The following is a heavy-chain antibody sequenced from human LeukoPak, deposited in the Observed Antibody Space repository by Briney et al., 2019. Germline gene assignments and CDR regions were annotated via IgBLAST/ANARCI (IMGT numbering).Heavy chain of an antibody. Sequence: SETLSLTCTVSGGSISSSSYYWGWIRQPPGKGLEGIGSIYYSGSTYYNPSLKSRVTISVDTSKNQFSLKLRSVTAADTAVYYCARPANTLEGDAFDIWGQGTMVTVSS. J-gene: IGHJ3*02. V-gene: IGHV4-39*01. CDR2: IYYSGST. D-gene: IGHD3-3*01. CDR1: GGSISSSSYY. CDR3: ARPANTLEGDAFDI.